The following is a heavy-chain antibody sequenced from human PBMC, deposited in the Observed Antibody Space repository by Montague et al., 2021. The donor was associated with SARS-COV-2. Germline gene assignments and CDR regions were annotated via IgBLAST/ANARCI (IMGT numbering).Heavy chain of an antibody. Sequence: SETLSLTCTVSGGSVGSSHYYWACIRQPPGKGLEWNGTIYYSGSTYYNLSPRSRVTIDVDASTNQLSLNLLTVTAAATAVYFCARGLYTRNYEHWFDTWGQGTLVTVSS. CDR2: IYYSGST. V-gene: IGHV4-39*01. CDR1: GGSVGSSHYY. J-gene: IGHJ5*02. CDR3: ARGLYTRNYEHWFDT. D-gene: IGHD1-7*01.